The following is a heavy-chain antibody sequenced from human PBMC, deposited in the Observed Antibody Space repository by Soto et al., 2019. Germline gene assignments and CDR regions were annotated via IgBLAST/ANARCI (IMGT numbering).Heavy chain of an antibody. CDR3: AREMATITTGLDY. CDR2: IIPIFGTA. Sequence: SVKVSCKASGGTFSSYAISWVRQAPGQGLEWMGGIIPIFGTANYAQKFQGRVTITADESTSTAYMELSSLRSEDTAVYYCAREMATITTGLDYWGQGTLVTVSS. CDR1: GGTFSSYA. J-gene: IGHJ4*02. D-gene: IGHD5-12*01. V-gene: IGHV1-69*13.